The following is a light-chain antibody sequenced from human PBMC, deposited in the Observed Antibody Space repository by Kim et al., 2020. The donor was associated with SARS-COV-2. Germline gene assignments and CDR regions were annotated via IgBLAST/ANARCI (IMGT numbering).Light chain of an antibody. J-gene: IGKJ1*01. CDR1: QSISSY. CDR3: QQSYSTLPWT. Sequence: SVGDIVTITCRATQSISSYLNWYQQKPGKAPKLLIYAASSLLSGVPSRFSGSGSGTDFTLTISSLQPEDFATYYCQQSYSTLPWTFGQGTKVDIK. CDR2: AAS. V-gene: IGKV1-39*01.